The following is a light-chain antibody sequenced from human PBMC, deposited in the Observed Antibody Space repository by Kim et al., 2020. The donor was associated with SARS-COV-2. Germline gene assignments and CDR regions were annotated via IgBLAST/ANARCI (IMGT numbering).Light chain of an antibody. Sequence: SSELTQDPAVSVALGQTVRITCQGDSLRSYYATWYQQKPRQAPLLVIFGRNNRPSGIPDRFTGSTSGNTASLTISGDQAEDEADFYCQSRDSGGKVVFGGGTQLTVL. CDR1: SLRSYY. J-gene: IGLJ2*01. CDR3: QSRDSGGKVV. CDR2: GRN. V-gene: IGLV3-19*01.